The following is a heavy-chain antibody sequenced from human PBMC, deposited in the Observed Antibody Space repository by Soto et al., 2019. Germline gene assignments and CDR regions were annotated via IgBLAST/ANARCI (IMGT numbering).Heavy chain of an antibody. CDR3: AYLPCSGGSCYWFAFSGIEV. V-gene: IGHV2-5*02. CDR1: GFSLSTSGVG. Sequence: QITLKESGPTLVKPTQTLTLTCTFSGFSLSTSGVGVAWIRQPPGKALEWLALIYWDDDKHYRPSLESRLTSTKDTSKNQVVLTMTNMDSVDTATYYCAYLPCSGGSCYWFAFSGIEVWGQGTTVTVSS. J-gene: IGHJ6*02. CDR2: IYWDDDK. D-gene: IGHD2-15*01.